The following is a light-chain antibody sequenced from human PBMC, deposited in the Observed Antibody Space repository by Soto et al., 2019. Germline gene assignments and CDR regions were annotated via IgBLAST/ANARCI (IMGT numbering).Light chain of an antibody. CDR1: SSDVGSYNR. J-gene: IGLJ1*01. CDR3: SSWTSSSTFV. Sequence: QSVLTQPPSVSGSPGQSVTISCTGTSSDVGSYNRVSWYQQPPATAPKLMIYEVSNRPSGVPDRFSGSKSGNTASLTISGLQAADEADYYCSSWTSSSTFVFGTGTKVTVL. V-gene: IGLV2-18*02. CDR2: EVS.